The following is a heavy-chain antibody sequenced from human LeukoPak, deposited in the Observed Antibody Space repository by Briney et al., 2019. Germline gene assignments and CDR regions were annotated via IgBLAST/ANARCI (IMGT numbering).Heavy chain of an antibody. CDR2: IYYSGST. Sequence: GSLRLSCAASGFTFSSHSMNWVRQAPGKGLEWIGSIYYSGSTYYNPSLKSRVTISVDTSKNQFSLKLSSVTAADTAVYYCAGDQGGNQAYWGQGTLVTVSS. D-gene: IGHD4-23*01. CDR3: AGDQGGNQAY. CDR1: GFTFSSHSM. V-gene: IGHV4-39*07. J-gene: IGHJ4*02.